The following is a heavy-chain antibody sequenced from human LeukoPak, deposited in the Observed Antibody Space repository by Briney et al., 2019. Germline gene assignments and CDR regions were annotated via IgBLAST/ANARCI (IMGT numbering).Heavy chain of an antibody. CDR1: GFTFSSYG. D-gene: IGHD5-24*01. V-gene: IGHV3-33*01. Sequence: GGSLRLSCAASGFTFSSYGIHWVRQAPGKGLEWVAVIWYDGTNKFYADSVKGRFTISRDNSKNTLNLQMNSLRAEDTAVYFCARDWDYKMATIPGYWGQGTLVTVSS. CDR2: IWYDGTNK. J-gene: IGHJ4*02. CDR3: ARDWDYKMATIPGY.